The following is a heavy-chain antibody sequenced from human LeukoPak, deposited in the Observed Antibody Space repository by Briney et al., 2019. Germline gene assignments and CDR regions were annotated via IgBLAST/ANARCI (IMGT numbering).Heavy chain of an antibody. CDR3: ARMRNPATVTADY. D-gene: IGHD4-17*01. J-gene: IGHJ4*02. CDR2: IYYSGST. Sequence: SETLSLTCTVSGGSISSSSYYWGWIRQPPGKGLEWIGSIYYSGSTYYNPSLKSRVTISLDTSKNQFSLKMNSVTAADTAVYYCARMRNPATVTADYWGQGTLVTVSS. V-gene: IGHV4-39*07. CDR1: GGSISSSSYY.